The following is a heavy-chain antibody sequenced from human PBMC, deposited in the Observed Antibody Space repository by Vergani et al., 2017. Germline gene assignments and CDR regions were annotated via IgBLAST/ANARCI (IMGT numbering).Heavy chain of an antibody. CDR3: ARHFCSGGSCYGTQGGYYYYMDV. D-gene: IGHD2-15*01. J-gene: IGHJ6*03. CDR2: IYPGDSDT. Sequence: EVQLVQSGAEVKTPGESLKISCKGSGYSFTSYWIGWVRQMPGKGLEWMGIIYPGDSDTRYSPSFQGQVTISADKSISTAYLQWSSLKASDTAMYYCARHFCSGGSCYGTQGGYYYYMDVWGKGTTVTVSS. V-gene: IGHV5-51*01. CDR1: GYSFTSYW.